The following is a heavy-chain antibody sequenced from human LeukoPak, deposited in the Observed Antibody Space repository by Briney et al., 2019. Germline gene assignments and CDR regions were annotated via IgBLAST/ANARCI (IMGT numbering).Heavy chain of an antibody. D-gene: IGHD4-17*01. Sequence: SQTLSLTCTVSGGSISSGGYYWSWIRQHPGKGLEWIGYIYYSGSTYYNPSLKSRVTISVDTSKNQFSLKPSSVTAADTAVYYCARGEYGDGAFFDYWGQGTLVTVSP. J-gene: IGHJ4*02. CDR3: ARGEYGDGAFFDY. V-gene: IGHV4-31*03. CDR1: GGSISSGGYY. CDR2: IYYSGST.